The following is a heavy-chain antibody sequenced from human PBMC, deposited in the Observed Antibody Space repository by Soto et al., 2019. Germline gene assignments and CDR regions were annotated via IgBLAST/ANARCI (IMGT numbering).Heavy chain of an antibody. CDR1: GFTVSSNY. CDR2: IYSGGST. J-gene: IGHJ6*02. Sequence: GGSLRLSCAASGFTVSSNYMSWVRQAPGKGLEWVSVIYSGGSTYYADSVKGRFTVSRDNSKNTLYLQMNSLRAEDTAVYYCARESHSGVGAGHYYYYGMDVWGQGTTVTVSS. V-gene: IGHV3-53*01. CDR3: ARESHSGVGAGHYYYYGMDV. D-gene: IGHD1-26*01.